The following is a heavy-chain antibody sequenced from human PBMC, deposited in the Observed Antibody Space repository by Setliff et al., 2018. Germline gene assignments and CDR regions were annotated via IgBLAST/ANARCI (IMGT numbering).Heavy chain of an antibody. CDR1: GYTFTSYY. Sequence: ASVKVSCKASGYTFTSYYMHWVRQAPGQGLEWMGIINPSGGSTSYAQKFQGRVTMTRDTSTSTVYMELSSLRSEDTAVYYCARVAPHYYDSSGYYFTSSMDVWGQGTTVTVSS. CDR3: ARVAPHYYDSSGYYFTSSMDV. D-gene: IGHD3-22*01. V-gene: IGHV1-46*01. CDR2: INPSGGST. J-gene: IGHJ6*02.